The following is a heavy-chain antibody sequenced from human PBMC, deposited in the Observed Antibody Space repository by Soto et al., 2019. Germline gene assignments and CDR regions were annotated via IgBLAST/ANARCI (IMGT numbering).Heavy chain of an antibody. J-gene: IGHJ5*01. D-gene: IGHD2-2*01. CDR2: IYTSGST. V-gene: IGHV4-4*07. Sequence: PSETLSLTCTVSGGSISDYYWTWIRQPAGKGLEWIGRIYTSGSTNYNPSLKSRVTLSVDTSKNQFSLKLSSVTAADTALYYCARQTTYSSSWFDYWGHGTLVTGSA. CDR1: GGSISDYY. CDR3: ARQTTYSSSWFDY.